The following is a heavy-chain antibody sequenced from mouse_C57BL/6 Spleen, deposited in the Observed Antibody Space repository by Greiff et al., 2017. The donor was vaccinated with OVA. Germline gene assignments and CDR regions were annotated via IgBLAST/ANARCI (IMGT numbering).Heavy chain of an antibody. Sequence: EVKLQESGGGLVQPGGSMKLSCAASGFTFSDAWMDWVRQSPEKGLEWVAEIRNKANSHATYYAESVKGRFTISRDDSKSSDYLQMNSLRAEDTGIDYCIYYDYAPFAYWGQGTLVTVSA. V-gene: IGHV6-6*01. CDR2: IRNKANSHAT. D-gene: IGHD2-4*01. CDR3: IYYDYAPFAY. CDR1: GFTFSDAW. J-gene: IGHJ3*01.